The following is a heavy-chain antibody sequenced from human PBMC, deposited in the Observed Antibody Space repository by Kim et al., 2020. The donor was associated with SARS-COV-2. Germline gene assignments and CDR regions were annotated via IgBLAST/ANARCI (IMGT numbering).Heavy chain of an antibody. CDR1: GCTFSSYA. J-gene: IGHJ3*02. CDR3: AIRDGYNHEILRDAFDI. D-gene: IGHD5-12*01. CDR2: IIPIFGTA. V-gene: IGHV1-69*13. Sequence: SVKVSCKASGCTFSSYAISWVRQAPGQGLEWMGGIIPIFGTANYAQKFQGRVTITADESTSTAYMELSSLRSEDTAVYYCAIRDGYNHEILRDAFDIWGQGTMVNVAS.